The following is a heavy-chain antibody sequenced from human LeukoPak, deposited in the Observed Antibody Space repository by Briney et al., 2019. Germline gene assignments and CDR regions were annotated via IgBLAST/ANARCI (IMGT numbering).Heavy chain of an antibody. CDR2: IYPGDSNI. CDR3: VRHLTYGSGGHYFDY. CDR1: GYKFTDNW. J-gene: IGHJ4*02. Sequence: GESLKISCKGSGYKFTDNWIGWVRQMPDKGLEWMAIIYPGDSNIKYNPSFQGQVTISADKSIITAYLQWSSLKASDTDIYYCVRHLTYGSGGHYFDYWGLGTLVTVSS. D-gene: IGHD6-19*01. V-gene: IGHV5-51*01.